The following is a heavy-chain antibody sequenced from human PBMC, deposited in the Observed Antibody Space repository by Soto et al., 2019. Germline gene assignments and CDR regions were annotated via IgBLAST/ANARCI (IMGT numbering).Heavy chain of an antibody. CDR3: ATGSCSSTNCYVGYTDV. CDR2: INPSGGST. D-gene: IGHD2-2*01. J-gene: IGHJ6*03. CDR1: GYTFSSYY. Sequence: QVQLVQSGAEVKKPGASVKVSCKASGYTFSSYYMHWVRQAPGQGLEWMGIINPSGGSTSYAQQFQGRVTMTRDTSTGTVYMELSSLRSEDTAMYYCATGSCSSTNCYVGYTDVWGRGTTVTVSS. V-gene: IGHV1-46*03.